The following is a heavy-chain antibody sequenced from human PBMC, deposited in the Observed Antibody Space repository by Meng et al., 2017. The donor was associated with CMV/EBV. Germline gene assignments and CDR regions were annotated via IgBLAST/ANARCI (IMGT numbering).Heavy chain of an antibody. J-gene: IGHJ4*02. D-gene: IGHD2-2*01. V-gene: IGHV1-46*01. Sequence: ASVKVSCKASGYTFTSYYMHWVRQAPGQGLEWMGIINPSGGSTSDAQKFQGRVTMTRDTSTSTDYMELSSLRSEDTAVYYCARVAARDRYCSSTSCYFCDYWGQGTLVTVSS. CDR3: ARVAARDRYCSSTSCYFCDY. CDR2: INPSGGST. CDR1: GYTFTSYY.